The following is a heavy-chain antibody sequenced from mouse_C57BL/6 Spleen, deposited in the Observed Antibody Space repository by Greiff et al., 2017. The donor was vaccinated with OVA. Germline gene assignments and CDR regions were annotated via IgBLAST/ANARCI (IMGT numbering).Heavy chain of an antibody. J-gene: IGHJ4*01. Sequence: QVQLQQPGAELVKPGASVKLSCKASGYTFTSYWMQWVKQRPGQGLEWIGEIDPSDSYTNYNQKFKGKATLTVDTSSSTAYMQLSSLTSEDSAVYYCARRFITDVDYWGQGTSVTVSS. D-gene: IGHD1-1*01. CDR3: ARRFITDVDY. V-gene: IGHV1-50*01. CDR2: IDPSDSYT. CDR1: GYTFTSYW.